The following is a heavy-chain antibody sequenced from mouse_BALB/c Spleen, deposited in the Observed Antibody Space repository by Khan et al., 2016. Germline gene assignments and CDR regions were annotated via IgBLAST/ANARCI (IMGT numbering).Heavy chain of an antibody. Sequence: EVQLQESGPELVKPGASVKVSCKASGYAFTGSNMYWVKQSHAKSLEWIGYIDPYHGGTIYSPKFKGKATLTVDNSSSTAYMHRNSLTSEDSAVLYCASGRLCYAMDYWGQGTSVTVSS. CDR1: GYAFTGSN. CDR3: ASGRLCYAMDY. V-gene: IGHV1S135*01. CDR2: IDPYHGGT. D-gene: IGHD1-1*02. J-gene: IGHJ4*01.